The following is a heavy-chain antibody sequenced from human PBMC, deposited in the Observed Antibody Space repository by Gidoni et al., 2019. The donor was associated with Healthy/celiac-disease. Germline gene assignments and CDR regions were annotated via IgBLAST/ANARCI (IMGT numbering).Heavy chain of an antibody. Sequence: EVQLVESGGGLVQPGRSLRPSCTASGFTFGDYAMSWFRQAPGKGLEWVGFIRSKAYGGTTEYAASVKGRFTISRDDSKSIAYLQMNSLKTEDTAVYYCTRDDYGDYPGYWGQGTLVTVSS. V-gene: IGHV3-49*03. CDR1: GFTFGDYA. CDR2: IRSKAYGGTT. J-gene: IGHJ4*02. D-gene: IGHD4-17*01. CDR3: TRDDYGDYPGY.